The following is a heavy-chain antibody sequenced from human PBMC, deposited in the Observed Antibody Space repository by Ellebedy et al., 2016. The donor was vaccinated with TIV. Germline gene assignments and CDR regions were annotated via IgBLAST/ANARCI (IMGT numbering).Heavy chain of an antibody. CDR2: INHSGST. D-gene: IGHD6-6*01. CDR1: GGSFSGYY. Sequence: SETLSLTXAVYGGSFSGYYWSWIRQPPGKGLEWIGEINHSGSTNYNPSLKSRVTISVDTSKNQFSLKLSSVTAADTAVYYCARGFPGGIAARPNYRWFNPWGQGTLVTVSS. J-gene: IGHJ5*02. V-gene: IGHV4-34*01. CDR3: ARGFPGGIAARPNYRWFNP.